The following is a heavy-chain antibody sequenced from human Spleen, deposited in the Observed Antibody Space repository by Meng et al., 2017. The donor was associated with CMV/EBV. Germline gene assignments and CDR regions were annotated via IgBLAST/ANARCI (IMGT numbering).Heavy chain of an antibody. D-gene: IGHD4-17*01. J-gene: IGHJ6*02. CDR1: GYTFISYG. CDR2: ISAYNGNT. CDR3: ARDRPVTPYYYYYGMDV. V-gene: IGHV1-18*01. Sequence: ASVKVSCKASGYTFISYGISWVRQAPGQGLEWMGWISAYNGNTNYAQKLQDRVTMTIDTSTRTAYMDLRSLRSDDTAVYYCARDRPVTPYYYYYGMDVWGQGTTVTVSS.